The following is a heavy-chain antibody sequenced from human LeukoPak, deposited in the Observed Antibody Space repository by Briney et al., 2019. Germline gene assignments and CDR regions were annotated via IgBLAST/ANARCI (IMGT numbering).Heavy chain of an antibody. J-gene: IGHJ6*04. CDR1: GGTFSSYS. D-gene: IGHD3-10*01. CDR2: ILPIFGTE. Sequence: SVNVFCKVSGGTFSSYSIRWVRQASGQGLEWMGGILPIFGTENYAQRFQGRVTITADESTSTAYMELSSLRSEDTAVYYCARVPCMVRGVIPACWRGRARTNGMDVWGKGTTVTVSS. V-gene: IGHV1-69*13. CDR3: ARVPCMVRGVIPACWRGRARTNGMDV.